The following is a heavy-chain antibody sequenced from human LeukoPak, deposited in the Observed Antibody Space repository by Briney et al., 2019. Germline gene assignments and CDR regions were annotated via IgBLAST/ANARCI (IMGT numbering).Heavy chain of an antibody. CDR3: ARVTLWAFDI. J-gene: IGHJ3*02. Sequence: GGSLRLSCAASGFTFSSYAMSWVRQAPGKGLEWVSLIYSGGTTYYADSVKGRFTISRDNSKNTLYLQMHTLRAEDTSVYYCARVTLWAFDIWGQGTVVTVSS. D-gene: IGHD3-16*01. CDR2: IYSGGTT. V-gene: IGHV3-66*01. CDR1: GFTFSSYA.